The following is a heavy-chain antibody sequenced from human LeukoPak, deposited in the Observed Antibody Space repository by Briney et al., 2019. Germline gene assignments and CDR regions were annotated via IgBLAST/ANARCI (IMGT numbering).Heavy chain of an antibody. CDR1: GFTFSTYA. CDR2: ISYDGSNK. V-gene: IGHV3-30*04. J-gene: IGHJ4*02. D-gene: IGHD6-6*01. Sequence: PGRSLRLSCAASGFTFSTYAMHWVRQAPGKGLEWVSVISYDGSNKYYADSVKGRFTISRDNSKNTLYLQMNSLRAEDTAVHYCARVWDSSSPFDYWGQGTLVTVSS. CDR3: ARVWDSSSPFDY.